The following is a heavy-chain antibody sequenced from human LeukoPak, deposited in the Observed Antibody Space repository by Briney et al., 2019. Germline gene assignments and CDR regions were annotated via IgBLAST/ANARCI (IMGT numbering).Heavy chain of an antibody. CDR3: ARDTLVYADSPDAFDI. CDR1: GFSFSSYE. D-gene: IGHD5/OR15-5a*01. CDR2: IGSSGSTV. V-gene: IGHV3-48*03. Sequence: GGSLRLSCAASGFSFSSYEMNWVRQAPGKGLEWVSYIGSSGSTVYYADSVKGRFTIYRDNANNSLYLQMNSLRDEDTAVYYCARDTLVYADSPDAFDIWGQGTMVTVSS. J-gene: IGHJ3*02.